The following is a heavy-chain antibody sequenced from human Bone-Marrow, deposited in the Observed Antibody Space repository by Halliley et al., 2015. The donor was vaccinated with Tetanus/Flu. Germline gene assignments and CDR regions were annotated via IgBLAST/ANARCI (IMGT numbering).Heavy chain of an antibody. Sequence: GGDIYYADSVWGRFTISRDNSKNTLYFQMNSLRAEDTAVYYCARVGYYFDSGGHYFYSYGMDVWGQGTTVTVSS. J-gene: IGHJ6*02. D-gene: IGHD3-22*01. CDR3: ARVGYYFDSGGHYFYSYGMDV. V-gene: IGHV3-66*01. CDR2: GGDI.